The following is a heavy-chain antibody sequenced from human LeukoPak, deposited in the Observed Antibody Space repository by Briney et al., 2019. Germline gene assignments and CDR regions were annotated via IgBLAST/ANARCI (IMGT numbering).Heavy chain of an antibody. J-gene: IGHJ4*01. Sequence: PGGSLRLSCTASGFTFADFYMSWVRQAPGKGLEWVANIDAHGEGKHYGDSVKGRFTISRDNTNNSLYLDMTYLRAEDTATYFCARATPGVIFNYFDYWGQGTLVPVSP. V-gene: IGHV3-7*01. CDR2: IDAHGEGK. CDR3: ARATPGVIFNYFDY. D-gene: IGHD3-3*02. CDR1: GFTFADFY.